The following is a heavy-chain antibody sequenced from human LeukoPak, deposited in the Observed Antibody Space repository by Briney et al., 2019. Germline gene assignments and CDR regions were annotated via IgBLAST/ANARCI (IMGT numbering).Heavy chain of an antibody. CDR2: IYYSGST. Sequence: PSETLSLTCTVSGGSLSSYYWSWIRQPPGKGLEWIGYIYYSGSTNYNPSLKSRVTISVDTSKNQFSLKLSSVTAADTAVYYCARDGGFSGSYGGYFDYWGQGTLVTVSS. D-gene: IGHD1-26*01. J-gene: IGHJ4*02. V-gene: IGHV4-59*01. CDR1: GGSLSSYY. CDR3: ARDGGFSGSYGGYFDY.